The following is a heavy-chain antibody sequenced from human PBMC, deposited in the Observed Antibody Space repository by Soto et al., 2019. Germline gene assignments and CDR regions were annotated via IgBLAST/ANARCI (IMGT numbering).Heavy chain of an antibody. Sequence: PSETLSLTCTVSGGSISSGGYYWSWIRQHPGKGLEWIGYIYYSGSTYYNPSLKSRVTISVDTSKNQFSLKLSSVTAADTAVYYCARDWAAAGPFDYWGQGTLVTSP. CDR3: ARDWAAAGPFDY. CDR1: GGSISSGGYY. D-gene: IGHD6-13*01. CDR2: IYYSGST. V-gene: IGHV4-31*03. J-gene: IGHJ4*02.